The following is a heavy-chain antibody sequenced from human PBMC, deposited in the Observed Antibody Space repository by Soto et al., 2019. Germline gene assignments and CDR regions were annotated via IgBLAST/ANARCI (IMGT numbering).Heavy chain of an antibody. Sequence: SETLSLTCIVSGGSISEKYWNWVRQPPGKGLEWIGLIFANGHTDYNPSLKSRVTMSVDASKNQFSLRLTSMTAADTAVYYCVASLAASGLNWLDPWGPGTLVTVSS. V-gene: IGHV4-4*07. CDR2: IFANGHT. CDR1: GGSISEKY. D-gene: IGHD6-13*01. CDR3: VASLAASGLNWLDP. J-gene: IGHJ5*02.